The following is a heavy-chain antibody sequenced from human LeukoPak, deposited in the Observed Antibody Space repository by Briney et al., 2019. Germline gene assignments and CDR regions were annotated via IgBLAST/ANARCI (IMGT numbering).Heavy chain of an antibody. V-gene: IGHV1-2*02. CDR2: INPNSGGT. CDR1: GYTFTGYY. CDR3: ARDSLFLEWFSNWFDP. Sequence: ASVKVSCKASGYTFTGYYMHWVRQAPGQGREWMGWINPNSGGTNYARKFQGRVTMTRDTSISTAYMELSRLRSDDTAVYYCARDSLFLEWFSNWFDPWGQGTLVTVSS. J-gene: IGHJ5*02. D-gene: IGHD3-3*01.